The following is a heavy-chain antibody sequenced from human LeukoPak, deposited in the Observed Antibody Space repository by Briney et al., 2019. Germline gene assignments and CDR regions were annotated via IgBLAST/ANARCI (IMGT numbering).Heavy chain of an antibody. J-gene: IGHJ4*02. Sequence: ETLSLTCTVSGGSISSYYWSWVRQAPGKGLEWVSFIYSDNTHYSDSVKGRFTISRDNSKNTLYLQMNSLRAEDTAVYYCARRAGAYSHPYDYWGQGTLVTVSS. D-gene: IGHD4/OR15-4a*01. CDR1: GGSISSYY. V-gene: IGHV3-53*01. CDR3: ARRAGAYSHPYDY. CDR2: IYSDNT.